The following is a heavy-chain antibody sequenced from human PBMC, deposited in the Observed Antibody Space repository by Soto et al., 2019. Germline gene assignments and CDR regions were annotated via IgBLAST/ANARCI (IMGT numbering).Heavy chain of an antibody. CDR3: AREFGYYYDSSGSFEP. CDR2: ISSDGSNK. J-gene: IGHJ5*02. D-gene: IGHD3-22*01. CDR1: GFTFSSYA. V-gene: IGHV3-30-3*01. Sequence: PGGSLRLSCAASGFTFSSYAMHWVRQAPGKGLEWVAVISSDGSNKYYADSVKGRFTISRDNSKNTLYLQMNSLRAEDTAVYYCAREFGYYYDSSGSFEPWGRGTLVAVGS.